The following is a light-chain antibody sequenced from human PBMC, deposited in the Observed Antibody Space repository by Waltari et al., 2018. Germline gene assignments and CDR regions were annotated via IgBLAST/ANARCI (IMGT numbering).Light chain of an antibody. J-gene: IGKJ2*01. CDR2: KAS. V-gene: IGKV1-5*03. Sequence: DIQMTQSPSTLSASVGDRVTITCRASQSISNWLAWYQQRPGKAPKLLIYKASSLESGVPSRFSGSGSGTEFNLTITSLQPDDFATYYCQLYNSYSYTFGQGTKLEIK. CDR1: QSISNW. CDR3: QLYNSYSYT.